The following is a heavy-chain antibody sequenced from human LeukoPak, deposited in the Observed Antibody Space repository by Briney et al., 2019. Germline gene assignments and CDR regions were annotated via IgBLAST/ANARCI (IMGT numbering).Heavy chain of an antibody. Sequence: GGSLRLSCAASGFTFDDYAMHWVRQAPGKGLEWVSGISWNSGSIGYVDSVKGRFTISRDNAKNSLYLQMNSLRAEDTAVYYCARGVSLDYWGQGTLVTVSS. CDR2: ISWNSGSI. CDR1: GFTFDDYA. J-gene: IGHJ4*02. V-gene: IGHV3-9*01. CDR3: ARGVSLDY.